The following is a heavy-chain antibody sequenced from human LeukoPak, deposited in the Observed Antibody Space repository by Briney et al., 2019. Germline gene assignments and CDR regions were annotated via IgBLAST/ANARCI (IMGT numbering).Heavy chain of an antibody. Sequence: PGGSLRLSCAASGFTFSSYGMHWVRQAPGKGLERVAFIRYDGSNKYYADSVKGRLPISRANSKNTLYLQMNSLRAEDTAVYYCVSTRVFYSDYYFDYWGQGTLVTVSS. CDR2: IRYDGSNK. CDR3: VSTRVFYSDYYFDY. V-gene: IGHV3-30*02. CDR1: GFTFSSYG. J-gene: IGHJ4*02. D-gene: IGHD4-11*01.